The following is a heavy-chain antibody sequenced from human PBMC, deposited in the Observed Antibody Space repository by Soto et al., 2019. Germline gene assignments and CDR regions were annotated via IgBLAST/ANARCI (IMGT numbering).Heavy chain of an antibody. Sequence: PGGSLRLSCAASGFTFSTFAMSWVRQAPGKGLEWVSGISGNSGRIGYADSVKGRFTISRDNAKNSLYLQMNSLRPEDTALYYCTKARLWGGDGYNSYYYNAMDVWGQGTTVTV. CDR3: TKARLWGGDGYNSYYYNAMDV. V-gene: IGHV3-9*01. CDR2: ISGNSGRI. D-gene: IGHD3-16*01. CDR1: GFTFSTFA. J-gene: IGHJ6*02.